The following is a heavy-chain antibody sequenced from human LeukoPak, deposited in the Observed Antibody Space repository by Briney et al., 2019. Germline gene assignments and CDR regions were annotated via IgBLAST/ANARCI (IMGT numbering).Heavy chain of an antibody. CDR1: GFTFRSSG. CDR3: AREGGRTVAGTFDN. CDR2: IQYHGREK. J-gene: IGHJ4*02. D-gene: IGHD6-19*01. V-gene: IGHV3-30*02. Sequence: PGGSLRLSCAASGFTFRSSGMHWLRQAPGKGLEWLPFIQYHGREKYYADSEKGRFTISRDNSKNTLYIEVHSLRAEDTAVYYCAREGGRTVAGTFDNWGQGTLVTVSS.